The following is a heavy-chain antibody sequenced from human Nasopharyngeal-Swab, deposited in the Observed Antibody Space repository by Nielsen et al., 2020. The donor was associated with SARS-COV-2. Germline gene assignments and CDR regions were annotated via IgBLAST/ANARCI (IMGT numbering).Heavy chain of an antibody. CDR3: ARDLAMATIF. CDR1: GFTFSTYE. Sequence: GESLKISCAAPGFTFSTYEMNWVRQAPGKGLEWLSYISSSGSTIYYADSVKGRFTISRDNAKNSLYLQMDSLRAEDTAVYYCARDLAMATIFWGQGTLVTVSS. V-gene: IGHV3-48*03. CDR2: ISSSGSTI. D-gene: IGHD5-24*01. J-gene: IGHJ4*02.